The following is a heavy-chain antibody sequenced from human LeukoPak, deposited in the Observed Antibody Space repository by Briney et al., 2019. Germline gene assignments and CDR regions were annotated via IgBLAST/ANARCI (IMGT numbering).Heavy chain of an antibody. V-gene: IGHV4-38-2*02. CDR3: ARDGPMIVVVPAARFTDP. J-gene: IGHJ5*02. CDR2: IYHCGRT. CDR1: GYSISSGYY. Sequence: SETLSLTCTVSGYSISSGYYWVWIRQPPGKGLEWIGRIYHCGRTYYNPSLKSRVTISIDTSKNQFSLKLSSVTAADTAVYCCARDGPMIVVVPAARFTDPWGQVTLVTVSS. D-gene: IGHD2-2*01.